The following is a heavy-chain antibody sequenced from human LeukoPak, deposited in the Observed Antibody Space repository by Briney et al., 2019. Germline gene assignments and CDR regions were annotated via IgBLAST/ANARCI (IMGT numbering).Heavy chain of an antibody. CDR2: ISGSGGST. D-gene: IGHD5-18*01. CDR1: GFTFSSYA. Sequence: GGSLRLSCAASGFTFSSYAMSWVRQAPGKGLEWVSAISGSGGSTYYAGSVKGRFTISRDNSKNTLYLQMNSLRAEDTAVYYCAKSGKPRGYSYGGEIDYWGQGTLVTVSS. J-gene: IGHJ4*02. V-gene: IGHV3-23*01. CDR3: AKSGKPRGYSYGGEIDY.